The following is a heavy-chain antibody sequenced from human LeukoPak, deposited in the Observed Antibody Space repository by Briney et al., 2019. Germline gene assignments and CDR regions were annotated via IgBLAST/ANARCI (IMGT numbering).Heavy chain of an antibody. J-gene: IGHJ4*02. CDR3: AKSHTFGGVIAPFDY. CDR1: GFTFSDYY. Sequence: PGGSLRLSCAASGFTFSDYYMSWIRQAPGKGLEWVSYISSSGSTIYYADSVKGRFTISRDNAKNSLYLQMNSLRAEDTAVYYCAKSHTFGGVIAPFDYWGQGTLVTVSS. CDR2: ISSSGSTI. D-gene: IGHD3-16*02. V-gene: IGHV3-11*04.